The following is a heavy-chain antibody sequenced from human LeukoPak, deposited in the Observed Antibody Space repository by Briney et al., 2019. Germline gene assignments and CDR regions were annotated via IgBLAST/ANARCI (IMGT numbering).Heavy chain of an antibody. CDR1: GYTFTSYG. D-gene: IGHD3-22*01. J-gene: IGHJ3*02. CDR2: ISAYNGNT. CDR3: ARDFPNTMIVENDAFDI. Sequence: ASVKVSCKASGYTFTSYGISWVRQAPGQGLEWMGWISAYNGNTNYAQKLQGRVTMTTDTSTSTAYMELRSLRSDDTAVYYCARDFPNTMIVENDAFDIWGQGTMVTVSS. V-gene: IGHV1-18*01.